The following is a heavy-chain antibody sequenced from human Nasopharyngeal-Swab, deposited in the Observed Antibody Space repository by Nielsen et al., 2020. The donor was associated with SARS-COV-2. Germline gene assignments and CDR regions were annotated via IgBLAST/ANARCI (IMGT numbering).Heavy chain of an antibody. J-gene: IGHJ6*04. CDR1: GGTFRSYA. CDR2: IIPILDIT. D-gene: IGHD3-3*01. V-gene: IGHV1-69*10. Sequence: SVKVSCKASGGTFRSYAISWVRQAPGHGLEFIGGIIPILDITKYAQNFQDRVTITADRSTSTTYMELSGLRSEDTAVYYCARVPPYDFEDIWGTGTTVTVSS. CDR3: ARVPPYDFEDI.